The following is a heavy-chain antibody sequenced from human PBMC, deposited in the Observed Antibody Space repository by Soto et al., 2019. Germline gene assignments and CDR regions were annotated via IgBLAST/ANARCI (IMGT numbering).Heavy chain of an antibody. D-gene: IGHD3-16*01. J-gene: IGHJ4*02. CDR3: AGGGDGLDY. V-gene: IGHV3-30*03. CDR2: ASYDGTYI. CDR1: GFVFGGFG. Sequence: QVELVESGGGVVRPGKSLTVSCTGSGFVFGGFGMHWGRQTPGKGLEWLGMASYDGTYIYFADSVEGRFTISRDNGMNTVELQMDNVRLEGTALYYCAGGGDGLDYWGRGTLVTVSS.